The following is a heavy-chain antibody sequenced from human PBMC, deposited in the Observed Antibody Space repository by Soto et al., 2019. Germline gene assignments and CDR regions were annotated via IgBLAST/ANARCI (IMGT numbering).Heavy chain of an antibody. CDR3: ARVDFWSGYFNWFDP. V-gene: IGHV1-18*01. J-gene: IGHJ5*02. CDR2: ISAYNGNT. D-gene: IGHD3-3*01. CDR1: GYTFTSYG. Sequence: GASVKVSCKASGYTFTSYGISWVRQAPGQGLEWMGWISAYNGNTNYAQKLQGRVTMTTDTSTSTAYMELRSLRSDDTAVYYCARVDFWSGYFNWFDPWGQGTLVTVSS.